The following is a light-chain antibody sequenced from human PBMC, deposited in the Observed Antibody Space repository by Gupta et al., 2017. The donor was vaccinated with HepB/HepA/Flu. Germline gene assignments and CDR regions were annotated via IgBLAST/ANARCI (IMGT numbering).Light chain of an antibody. CDR3: PAYDSSMSGEV. CDR1: SSNIWAGYD. J-gene: IGLJ1*01. V-gene: IGLV1-40*01. CDR2: GTS. Sequence: QSVLTQPPSASGASGQRVTIPCTGSSSNIWAGYDVHWYQQLPETAHKLLIYGTSNRPSGVTDRFSGSKSGSSASLAITGLQAEDEADYYCPAYDSSMSGEVFGTGTKVTVL.